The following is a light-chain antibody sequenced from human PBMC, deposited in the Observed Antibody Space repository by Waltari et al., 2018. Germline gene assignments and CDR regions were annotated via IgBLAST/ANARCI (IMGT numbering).Light chain of an antibody. CDR3: QQYHNWPPWT. Sequence: EIVMTQSPATLSVSPGEGATLSCRASQSVTTKLSWYQLKPGQPPRLLIYDASSRATGIPARFSGSGFGTEFTLTISSLQSEDFAVYYCQQYHNWPPWTFGRGTKVEIK. CDR1: QSVTTK. J-gene: IGKJ1*01. CDR2: DAS. V-gene: IGKV3D-15*01.